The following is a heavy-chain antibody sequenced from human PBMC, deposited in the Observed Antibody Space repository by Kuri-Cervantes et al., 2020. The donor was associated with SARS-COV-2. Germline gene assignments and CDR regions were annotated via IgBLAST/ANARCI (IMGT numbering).Heavy chain of an antibody. J-gene: IGHJ4*02. CDR3: ARDVGGYGGNFDY. CDR2: ISYDGSNK. CDR1: GFTFSSYA. D-gene: IGHD4-23*01. Sequence: GESLKISCAASGFTFSSYAMHWVRQAPGKGLEWVAVISYDGSNKYYADSVKGRFTISRDSSKNTLYLQMNSLRAEDTAVYYCARDVGGYGGNFDYWGQGTLVTVSS. V-gene: IGHV3-30-3*01.